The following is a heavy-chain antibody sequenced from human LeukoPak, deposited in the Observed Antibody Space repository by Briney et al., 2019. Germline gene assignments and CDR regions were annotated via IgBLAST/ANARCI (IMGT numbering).Heavy chain of an antibody. CDR1: GFTFSSYS. J-gene: IGHJ4*02. Sequence: GGSLRLSCAASGFTFSSYSTNWVRQAPGKGLEWVSSISSSSSYIYYADSVKGRFTISRDNAKNSLYLQMNSLRAEDTAVYYCARVRGVRGASPYYFDYWGQGTLVTVSS. CDR3: ARVRGVRGASPYYFDY. CDR2: ISSSSSYI. V-gene: IGHV3-21*01. D-gene: IGHD3-10*01.